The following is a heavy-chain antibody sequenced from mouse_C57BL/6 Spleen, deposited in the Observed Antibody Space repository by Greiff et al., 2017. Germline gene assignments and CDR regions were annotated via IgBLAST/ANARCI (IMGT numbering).Heavy chain of an antibody. J-gene: IGHJ2*01. CDR1: GYTFTSYG. V-gene: IGHV1-81*01. CDR3: ARGGTTGVDYFDY. Sequence: QVQLKESGAELARPGASVKLSCKASGYTFTSYGISWVKQRTGQGLEWIGEIYPRSGNTYYNEKFKGKATLTADKSSSTAYMELRSLTSEDSAVYFCARGGTTGVDYFDYWGQGTTLTVSS. CDR2: IYPRSGNT. D-gene: IGHD1-1*01.